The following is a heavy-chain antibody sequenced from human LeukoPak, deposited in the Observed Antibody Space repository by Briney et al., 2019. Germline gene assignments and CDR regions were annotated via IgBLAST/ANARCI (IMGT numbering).Heavy chain of an antibody. V-gene: IGHV4-61*02. CDR1: GGSISSGSYY. D-gene: IGHD3-10*01. J-gene: IGHJ5*02. CDR3: ARHQRAYYYGSGSYYKFDP. Sequence: SETLSLTCTVSGGSISSGSYYWSWIRQPAGKGLEWIGRIYTSGSTNYNPSLKSRVTISVDTSKNQFSLKLSSVTAADTAVYYCARHQRAYYYGSGSYYKFDPWGQGTLVTVSS. CDR2: IYTSGST.